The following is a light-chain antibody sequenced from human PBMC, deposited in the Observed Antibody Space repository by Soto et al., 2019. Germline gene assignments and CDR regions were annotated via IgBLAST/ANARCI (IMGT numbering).Light chain of an antibody. CDR3: QQYNNWPRT. V-gene: IGKV3-15*01. CDR2: DAS. Sequence: EIVMAQSPATLSVSPGERVTLSCRASQSVSGNLAWYQQKPGQAPRLLIYDASARAAGIPGRFSGSGSGTEFNLTISSLQSEDFAVYYCQQYNNWPRTFGQGTKVEIK. J-gene: IGKJ1*01. CDR1: QSVSGN.